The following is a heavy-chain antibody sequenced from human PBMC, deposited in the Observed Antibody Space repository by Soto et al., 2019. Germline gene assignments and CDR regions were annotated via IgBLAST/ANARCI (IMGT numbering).Heavy chain of an antibody. CDR3: AKGSVVVAAKFDS. V-gene: IGHV3-23*01. Sequence: TFNNYAMSWVRQAPGKGLEWVSAISSSGYSTYYADSVKGRFTISRDNSKNTVYLQMNNLRAEDTAVYYCAKGSVVVAAKFDSWGQGTLVTVSS. CDR2: ISSSGYST. CDR1: TFNNYA. J-gene: IGHJ4*02. D-gene: IGHD2-21*02.